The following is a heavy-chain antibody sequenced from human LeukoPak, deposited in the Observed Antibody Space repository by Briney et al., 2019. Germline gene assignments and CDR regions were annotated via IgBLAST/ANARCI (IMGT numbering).Heavy chain of an antibody. V-gene: IGHV3-66*01. Sequence: PGGSLRLSCAASGFTVSSNYMSWVRQAPGEGLEWVSIIYSGGSTYYADSVKGRFTISRDNSKNTLYLQMNILRAEDTAVYYCARDYYFDRAFDIWGQGIMVTVSS. CDR2: IYSGGST. J-gene: IGHJ3*02. CDR3: ARDYYFDRAFDI. D-gene: IGHD3-22*01. CDR1: GFTVSSNY.